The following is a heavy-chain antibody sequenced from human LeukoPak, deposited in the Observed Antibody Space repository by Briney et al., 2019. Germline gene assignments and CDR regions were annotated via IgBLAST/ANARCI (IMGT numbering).Heavy chain of an antibody. Sequence: SETLSLTCAVSGGPFSGYFWNWIRQPPGKSLEWIGEINDRGITNYNPSLKSRVTISVDTSRNQFSLKLTSVTAADTAVYYRARDPTTVVTVPYYFDDWGQGTLVTVSS. CDR1: GGPFSGYF. D-gene: IGHD4-23*01. V-gene: IGHV4-34*01. CDR3: ARDPTTVVTVPYYFDD. CDR2: INDRGIT. J-gene: IGHJ4*02.